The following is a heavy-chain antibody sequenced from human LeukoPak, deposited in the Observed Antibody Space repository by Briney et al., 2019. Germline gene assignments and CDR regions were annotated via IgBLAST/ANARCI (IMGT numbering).Heavy chain of an antibody. CDR1: GYTFTSYD. Sequence: ASVKVSCKPSGYTFTSYDINWVRQATGQGLEWMGWMNPNSGDTGYAQKFQGRVTMTRNTSISTAYMELSSLRSEDTAVYYCARGVPRYCRSPGRAAAGVCGVDWGQGTLVSVPS. CDR3: ARGVPRYCRSPGRAAAGVCGVD. D-gene: IGHD6-13*01. J-gene: IGHJ4*02. V-gene: IGHV1-8*01. CDR2: MNPNSGDT.